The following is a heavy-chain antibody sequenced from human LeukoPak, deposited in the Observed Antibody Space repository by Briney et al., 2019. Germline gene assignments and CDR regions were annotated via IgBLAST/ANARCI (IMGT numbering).Heavy chain of an antibody. Sequence: TGGSLRLSCAASGFTLSPYAMNWVRQAPEKGLEWIAFISDSGHTKYNADSVKGRFTISRDNAKNSVFLQMNSLRDEDTAVYYCARKELEGSWFDPWGQGTLVTVTS. CDR1: GFTLSPYA. CDR2: ISDSGHTK. D-gene: IGHD3-3*01. CDR3: ARKELEGSWFDP. J-gene: IGHJ5*02. V-gene: IGHV3-48*02.